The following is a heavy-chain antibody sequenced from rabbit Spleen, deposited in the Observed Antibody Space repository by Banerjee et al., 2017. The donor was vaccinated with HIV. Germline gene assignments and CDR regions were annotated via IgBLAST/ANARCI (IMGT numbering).Heavy chain of an antibody. CDR2: IYIGDGNT. CDR1: GFSFSSTYW. J-gene: IGHJ6*01. D-gene: IGHD8-1*01. Sequence: QEQLEESGGGLVKPEGSLTLTCTASGFSFSSTYWMYWVRQAPGKGLEWIACIYIGDGNTYYASWAKGRFTISKTSSTTVTLQMTSLTVADTATYFCARWGGNSLDLWGPGTLVTVS. V-gene: IGHV1S45*01. CDR3: ARWGGNSLDL.